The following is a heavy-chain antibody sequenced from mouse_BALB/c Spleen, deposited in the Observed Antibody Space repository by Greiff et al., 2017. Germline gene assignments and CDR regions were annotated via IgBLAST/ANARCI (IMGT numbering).Heavy chain of an antibody. J-gene: IGHJ4*01. V-gene: IGHV2-4-1*01. CDR3: ARKGGYDGVYAMDY. CDR1: GFSLTSYG. CDR2: IWSGGST. D-gene: IGHD2-14*01. Sequence: QVQLKESGPGLVQPSQSLSITCTVSGFSLTSYGVHWVRQSPGKGLEWLGVIWSGGSTDYNAAFISRLSISKDNSKSQVFFKMNSLQADDTAIYYCARKGGYDGVYAMDYWGQGTSVTVSS.